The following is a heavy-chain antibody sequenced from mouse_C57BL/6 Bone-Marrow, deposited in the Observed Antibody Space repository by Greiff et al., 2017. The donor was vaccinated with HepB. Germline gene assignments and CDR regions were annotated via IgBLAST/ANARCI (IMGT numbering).Heavy chain of an antibody. Sequence: VKLQESGPGLVQPSQCLSITCTVSGFSLTSYGVHWVRQSPGKGLEWLGVIWRGGSTDYNAAFMSRLSITKDNSKSQVFFKMNSLQADDTAIYYCAKTGYYAMDYWGQGTSVTVSS. CDR2: IWRGGST. J-gene: IGHJ4*01. V-gene: IGHV2-5*01. CDR3: AKTGYYAMDY. D-gene: IGHD4-1*01. CDR1: GFSLTSYG.